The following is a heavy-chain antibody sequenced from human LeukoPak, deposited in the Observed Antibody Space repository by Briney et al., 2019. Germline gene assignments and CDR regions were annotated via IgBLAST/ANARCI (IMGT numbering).Heavy chain of an antibody. Sequence: TSETLSLTCTVSGDSITDDYYTWIRQPAGKGLEWIGRIHSGGTTNYNPSLMSRVTLSIDKSKKHISLRLTSVTAADTALYYCARDNGSGYTKGYEHYYYYLDVWGKGTTVTVSS. V-gene: IGHV4-4*07. CDR3: ARDNGSGYTKGYEHYYYYLDV. D-gene: IGHD3-3*02. CDR1: GDSITDDY. J-gene: IGHJ6*03. CDR2: IHSGGTT.